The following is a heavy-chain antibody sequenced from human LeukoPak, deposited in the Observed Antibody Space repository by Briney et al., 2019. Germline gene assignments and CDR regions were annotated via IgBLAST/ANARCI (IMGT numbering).Heavy chain of an antibody. CDR2: IDSHVSST. J-gene: IGHJ5*02. CDR1: GFTFISYW. Sequence: GGSLRLYCAASGFTFISYWMHWVRQAPGKGLVWVSRIDSHVSSTTYADSVKGRFTISRDNAKNTLYLQMNSLRAEDTAVYYCARDNYCFEPWGQGTLVTVYS. D-gene: IGHD2-15*01. CDR3: ARDNYCFEP. V-gene: IGHV3-74*01.